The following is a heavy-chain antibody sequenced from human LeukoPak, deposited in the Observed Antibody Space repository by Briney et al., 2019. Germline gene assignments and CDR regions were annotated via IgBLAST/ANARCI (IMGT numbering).Heavy chain of an antibody. J-gene: IGHJ4*02. D-gene: IGHD2-21*02. CDR3: ATDRDNSDWQKRFDS. Sequence: GGSLRLSCAASGFTFSTYWLNGYRQAPGKGGGWVGNINQDASEINYVDSVRCRFTMSRDNAKNSLHLQMNSLRAEDTAVYYCATDRDNSDWQKRFDSWGQGTLVSVSS. CDR1: GFTFSTYW. CDR2: INQDASEI. V-gene: IGHV3-7*01.